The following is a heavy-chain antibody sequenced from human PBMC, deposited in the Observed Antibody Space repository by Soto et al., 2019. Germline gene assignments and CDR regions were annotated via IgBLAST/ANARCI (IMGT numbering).Heavy chain of an antibody. CDR2: INPNSGNT. V-gene: IGHV1-8*01. Sequence: QVQLVQSGAEVKKPGASVKVSCKASGYIFTNYDINWVRQATGQGLEYLGWINPNSGNTGYVQKFKGRVTMTRNTSXXTAYMELNSLRSEDTAVYYCASGIKYGDYSRPVDPWGQGTLVTVSS. J-gene: IGHJ5*02. CDR3: ASGIKYGDYSRPVDP. CDR1: GYIFTNYD. D-gene: IGHD4-17*01.